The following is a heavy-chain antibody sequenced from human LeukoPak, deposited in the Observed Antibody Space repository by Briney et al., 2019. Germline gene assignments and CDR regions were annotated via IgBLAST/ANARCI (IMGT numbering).Heavy chain of an antibody. CDR1: GYTFTGYD. CDR3: ARNGWIAEAGWGLFLFDP. D-gene: IGHD6-13*01. CDR2: VNPNSGGT. J-gene: IGHJ5*02. Sequence: ASVKVSCKASGYTFTGYDMHWVRQAPGQGLEWMGWVNPNSGGTYYAQKFQGKVTMTRATSICKAYMELRMLRSEDAAVDYCARNGWIAEAGWGLFLFDPWGQGTLVTVSS. V-gene: IGHV1-2*02.